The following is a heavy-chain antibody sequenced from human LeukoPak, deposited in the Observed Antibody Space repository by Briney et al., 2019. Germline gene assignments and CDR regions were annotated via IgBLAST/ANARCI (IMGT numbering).Heavy chain of an antibody. Sequence: HPGGSLRLSCIASGFTFSSYAMSWVRQAPGKGLEWVSAVSDSGYSAHYADSVKGRFTISRDNSKNTLYLQMNSLRAEDTAVYYCAKDLDRAYYYYGMDVWGQGTTVTVSS. CDR2: VSDSGYSA. J-gene: IGHJ6*02. V-gene: IGHV3-23*01. CDR1: GFTFSSYA. D-gene: IGHD1-14*01. CDR3: AKDLDRAYYYYGMDV.